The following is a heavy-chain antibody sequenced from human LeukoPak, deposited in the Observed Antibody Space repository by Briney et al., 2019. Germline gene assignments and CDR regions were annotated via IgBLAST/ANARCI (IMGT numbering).Heavy chain of an antibody. CDR3: TSDRGTSFDS. D-gene: IGHD1-14*01. V-gene: IGHV3-15*01. Sequence: GGSLRLSCAASGLIFTNAWMSWVRQAPGKGLEWVGRVKRRTDSGTTDYAAPVKGRFTISRDDSKRTLYLQMNSLKTEDTAVYYCTSDRGTSFDSWGQGTLVTVSS. CDR2: VKRRTDSGTT. CDR1: GLIFTNAW. J-gene: IGHJ4*02.